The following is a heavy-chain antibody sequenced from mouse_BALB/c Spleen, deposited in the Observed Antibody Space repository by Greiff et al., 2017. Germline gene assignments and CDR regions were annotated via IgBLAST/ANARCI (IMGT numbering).Heavy chain of an antibody. CDR1: GFNIKDTY. D-gene: IGHD1-1*01. Sequence: EVKVVESGAELVKPGASVKLSCTASGFNIKDTYMHWVKQRPEQGLEWIGRIDPANGNTKYDPKFQGKATITADTSCNTAYLQLSSLTSEDTAVYYGARSYYGSNYVWYFDVWGAGTTVTVSS. CDR3: ARSYYGSNYVWYFDV. J-gene: IGHJ1*01. V-gene: IGHV14-3*02. CDR2: IDPANGNT.